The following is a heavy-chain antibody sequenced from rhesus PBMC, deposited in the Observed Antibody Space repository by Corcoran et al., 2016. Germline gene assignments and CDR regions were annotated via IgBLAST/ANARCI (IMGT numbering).Heavy chain of an antibody. D-gene: IGHD6-25*01. CDR1: GGSISSSY. CDR3: ARVGSWDEYFEF. J-gene: IGHJ1*01. CDR2: IYGSGSST. Sequence: QLQLQESGPGLVKPSETLSATCAVSGGSISSSYWSWIRQAPGKGLVWIGYIYGSGSSTNYNPSLKSRVTLSVDTSKNQLSLKLSSVTTADTAVYYCARVGSWDEYFEFWGQGALVTVSS. V-gene: IGHV4-169*01.